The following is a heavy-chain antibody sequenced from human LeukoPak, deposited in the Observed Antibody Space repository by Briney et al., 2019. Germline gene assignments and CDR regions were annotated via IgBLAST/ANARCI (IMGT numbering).Heavy chain of an antibody. V-gene: IGHV4-34*01. Sequence: PSETLSLTCAVYGGSFSGYYWGLIRQPPGKGLEWIGEINHSGSTNYNPSLKSRVTISVDTSKNQFSLKLSSVTAADTAVYYCARGRPTYRASAFDIWGQGTMVTVSS. CDR1: GGSFSGYY. D-gene: IGHD5-18*01. J-gene: IGHJ3*02. CDR3: ARGRPTYRASAFDI. CDR2: INHSGST.